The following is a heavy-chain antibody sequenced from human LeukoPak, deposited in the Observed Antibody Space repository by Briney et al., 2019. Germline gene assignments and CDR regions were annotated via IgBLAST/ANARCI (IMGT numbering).Heavy chain of an antibody. J-gene: IGHJ5*02. Sequence: GASVKVSCKASGYTFTSYDINWVRQATGQGLEWMGWMNPNSGNTGYAQKFQGRVTMTRNTSISTAYMELSSLRSEDTAVYYCARVPYGDYWFDPWGQGTLVTVSS. CDR1: GYTFTSYD. D-gene: IGHD4-17*01. CDR2: MNPNSGNT. CDR3: ARVPYGDYWFDP. V-gene: IGHV1-8*01.